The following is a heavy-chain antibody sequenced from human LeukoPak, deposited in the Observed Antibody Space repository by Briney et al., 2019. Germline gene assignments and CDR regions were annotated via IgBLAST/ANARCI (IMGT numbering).Heavy chain of an antibody. Sequence: SETLSLTCTVSGGSISSYYWSWIRQPPGKGLEWIGYIYYSGSTNYNPSLKSRVTISVDTSKNQFSLKLSSMTAADTAVYYCARHAVTSRWYFDLWGRGTLVTVSS. J-gene: IGHJ2*01. CDR3: ARHAVTSRWYFDL. CDR2: IYYSGST. CDR1: GGSISSYY. D-gene: IGHD4-4*01. V-gene: IGHV4-59*08.